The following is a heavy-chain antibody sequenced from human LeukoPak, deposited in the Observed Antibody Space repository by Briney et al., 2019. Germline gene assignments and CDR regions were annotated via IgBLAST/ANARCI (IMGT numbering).Heavy chain of an antibody. D-gene: IGHD4-17*01. CDR2: IIPIFGTA. Sequence: SVKVSCKASGGTFSSYAISWVRQAPGQGLEWMGGIIPIFGTANYAQKFQGRVTITADKSTSTAYMELSSLRSEDTAVYYCAKDRFRSVVSYGDYVASFVYWGQGTLVTVSS. CDR1: GGTFSSYA. V-gene: IGHV1-69*06. CDR3: AKDRFRSVVSYGDYVASFVY. J-gene: IGHJ4*02.